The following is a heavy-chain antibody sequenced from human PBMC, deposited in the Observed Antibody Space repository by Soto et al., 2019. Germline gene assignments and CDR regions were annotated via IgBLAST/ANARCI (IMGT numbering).Heavy chain of an antibody. V-gene: IGHV3-74*01. Sequence: EVQLVESGGGLVQPGGSLRLSCAASGFTFSSYWMHWVRQVPGKGLVWVSRINSDGSSTTYADSVKGRFSISRDNAKKTLYLQMNSLRAKDTAVYYCAREYCSGGNCYSLGRYFQHWGQGTLATVSS. D-gene: IGHD2-15*01. CDR1: GFTFSSYW. CDR3: AREYCSGGNCYSLGRYFQH. CDR2: INSDGSST. J-gene: IGHJ1*01.